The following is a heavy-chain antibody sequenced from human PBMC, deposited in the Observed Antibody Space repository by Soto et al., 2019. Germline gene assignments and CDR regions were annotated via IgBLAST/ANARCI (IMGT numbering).Heavy chain of an antibody. D-gene: IGHD2-2*01. J-gene: IGHJ5*02. Sequence: SETLSLTCAVSGYSISSGYYWGWIRQPPGKGLEWIGSIYHSGSTYYNPSLKSRVTISVDTSKNQFSLKLSSVTAADTAVYYCARIVVPAADPWGQGTLVTSPQ. CDR1: GYSISSGYY. CDR3: ARIVVPAADP. CDR2: IYHSGST. V-gene: IGHV4-38-2*01.